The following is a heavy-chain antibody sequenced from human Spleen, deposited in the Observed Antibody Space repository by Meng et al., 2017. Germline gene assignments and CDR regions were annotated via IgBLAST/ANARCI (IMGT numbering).Heavy chain of an antibody. Sequence: VQLVGCGGCVVQPGTSLRLSCAASGFIFRSYHMHWVRQAPGKGLEWVAVISHDGNNKNDADSVKGRFTISRDNSKNTLYLQMTSLRVEDTAVYYCARDSYSYNWNDYIDYWGQGTLVTVSS. V-gene: IGHV3-30*01. CDR3: ARDSYSYNWNDYIDY. CDR2: ISHDGNNK. D-gene: IGHD1-1*01. CDR1: GFIFRSYH. J-gene: IGHJ4*02.